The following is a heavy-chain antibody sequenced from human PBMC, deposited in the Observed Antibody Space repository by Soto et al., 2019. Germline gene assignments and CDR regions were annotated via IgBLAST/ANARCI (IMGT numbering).Heavy chain of an antibody. Sequence: PGGSLRLSCAASGFTFSSYGMHWVRQAPGKGLEWVAVISYDGSNKYYADSVKGRFTISRDNSKNTLYLQMNSLRAEDTAVYYCAKDPFPIAAAGTFDYWGQGTLVTVSS. CDR1: GFTFSSYG. V-gene: IGHV3-30*18. CDR2: ISYDGSNK. D-gene: IGHD6-13*01. J-gene: IGHJ4*02. CDR3: AKDPFPIAAAGTFDY.